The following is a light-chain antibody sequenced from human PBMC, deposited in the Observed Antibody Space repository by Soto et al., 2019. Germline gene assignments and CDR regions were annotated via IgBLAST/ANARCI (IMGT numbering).Light chain of an antibody. J-gene: IGKJ1*01. Sequence: QITQSRSTLSGSVVDRVTITCRASQTISSWLAWYQQKPGKAPKLLIYKASTLKSGVPSRFSGSGSGTEFTLTISSLQPDDFATYYCQHYNSYSEAFGQGTKVDIK. CDR1: QTISSW. CDR2: KAS. V-gene: IGKV1-5*03. CDR3: QHYNSYSEA.